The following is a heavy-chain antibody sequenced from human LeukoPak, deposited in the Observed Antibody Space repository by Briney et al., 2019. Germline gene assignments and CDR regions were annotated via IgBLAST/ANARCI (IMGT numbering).Heavy chain of an antibody. CDR3: ARGPVGATGEDI. D-gene: IGHD1-26*01. CDR2: MNPNSGNT. CDR1: GYTFTSYD. Sequence: GASVKVSCKASGYTFTSYDIHWVRQATGQGLEWMGWMNPNSGNTGYAQKFQGRVTITMNTSISTAYMELSSLRSEDTAVYYCARGPVGATGEDIWGQGTMVTVSS. J-gene: IGHJ3*02. V-gene: IGHV1-8*03.